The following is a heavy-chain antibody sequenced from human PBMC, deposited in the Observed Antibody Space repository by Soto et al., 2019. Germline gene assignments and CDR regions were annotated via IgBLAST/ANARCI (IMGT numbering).Heavy chain of an antibody. CDR1: GFTFSSYG. Sequence: QVQLVESGGGVVQPGRSLRLSCAASGFTFSSYGMHWVRQAPGKGLEWVAVISYDGSNKYYADSVKGRFTISRDNSKNAVQLQMNSLRAEDTAVYYCAKERDSNFLAGMDVWGRGTTVTVSS. CDR3: AKERDSNFLAGMDV. D-gene: IGHD4-4*01. J-gene: IGHJ6*02. CDR2: ISYDGSNK. V-gene: IGHV3-30*18.